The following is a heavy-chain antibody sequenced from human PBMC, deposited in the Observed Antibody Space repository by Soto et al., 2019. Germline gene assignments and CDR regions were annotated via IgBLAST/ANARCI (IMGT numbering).Heavy chain of an antibody. Sequence: QVQLVESGGGLVKPGGSLRLSCAASGFTFSDYYMSWIRQAPGKGLEWVSYISSSSSYTNYADSVKGRFTISRDNAKNSLYLQLNSLRDEDTAVYHCERKIAAAGGRRAFGLWGSGTLVNVSS. CDR2: ISSSSSYT. D-gene: IGHD6-13*01. J-gene: IGHJ2*01. CDR1: GFTFSDYY. V-gene: IGHV3-11*05. CDR3: ERKIAAAGGRRAFGL.